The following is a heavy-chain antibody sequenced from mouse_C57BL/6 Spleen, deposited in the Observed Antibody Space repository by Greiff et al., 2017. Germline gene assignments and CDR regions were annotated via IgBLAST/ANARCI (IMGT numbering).Heavy chain of an antibody. D-gene: IGHD3-1*01. V-gene: IGHV1-84*01. CDR2: IYPGNGTT. CDR1: GYTFTDYY. J-gene: IGHJ2*01. CDR3: ARCSRGDY. Sequence: QVQLQQSGPELVKPGASVKISCKASGYTFTDYYMNWVKQRPGQGLEWIGRIYPGNGTTKYNEKFKGKATMTVDTSSSTAYLQLSSLTSEDSAIXYWARCSRGDYWGQGTTLTVSS.